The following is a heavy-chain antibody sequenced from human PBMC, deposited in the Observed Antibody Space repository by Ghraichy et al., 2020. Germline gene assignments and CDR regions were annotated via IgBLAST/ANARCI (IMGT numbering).Heavy chain of an antibody. CDR3: ARDYRHPAYGADAFDI. Sequence: SETLSLTCTVSGGSISSYYWSWIRQPPGKGLEWIGYIYYSGSTNYNPSLKSRVTISVDTSKNQFSLKLSSVTAADTAVYYCARDYRHPAYGADAFDIWGQGTMVTVSS. D-gene: IGHD3-16*02. V-gene: IGHV4-59*01. CDR2: IYYSGST. J-gene: IGHJ3*02. CDR1: GGSISSYY.